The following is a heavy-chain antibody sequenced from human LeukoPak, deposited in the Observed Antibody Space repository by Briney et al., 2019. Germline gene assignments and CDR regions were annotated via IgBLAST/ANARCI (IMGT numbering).Heavy chain of an antibody. Sequence: GGSLRLSCAASEFSVGSNYMNWVRQAPGKGLEWVSSISSSSSYIYYADSVKGRFTISRDNAKNSLYLQMNSLRAEDTAVYYCAQGIPQGGTWGQGTLVTVSS. CDR3: AQGIPQGGT. D-gene: IGHD3-16*01. CDR2: ISSSSSYI. J-gene: IGHJ5*02. V-gene: IGHV3-21*01. CDR1: EFSVGSNY.